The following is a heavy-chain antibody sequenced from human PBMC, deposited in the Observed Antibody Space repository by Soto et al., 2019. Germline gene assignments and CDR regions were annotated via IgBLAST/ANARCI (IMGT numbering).Heavy chain of an antibody. Sequence: ETLSLTCAVYGGSFSGYYWSWIRQPPGKGLEWIGEINHSGSTNYNPSLKSRVTISVDTSKNQFSLKLSSVTAADTAVYYCARIGLDYGDGVDYWGQGTLVTVSS. D-gene: IGHD4-17*01. J-gene: IGHJ4*02. V-gene: IGHV4-34*01. CDR1: GGSFSGYY. CDR3: ARIGLDYGDGVDY. CDR2: INHSGST.